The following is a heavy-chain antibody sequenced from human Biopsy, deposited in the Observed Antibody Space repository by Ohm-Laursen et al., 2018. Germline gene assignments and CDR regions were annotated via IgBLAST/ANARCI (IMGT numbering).Heavy chain of an antibody. Sequence: AASENVSCQSSGYSFSTYDVNWARQARGQGLEWMGWMIPSSGKTGYAQRFQGRVTLTMNTSISTAYMELSGLRSEDTAVYFCARGYSRRVSIFEASIYWFDTWGQGTLVTVSS. V-gene: IGHV1-8*01. D-gene: IGHD6-6*01. CDR3: ARGYSRRVSIFEASIYWFDT. J-gene: IGHJ5*02. CDR2: MIPSSGKT. CDR1: GYSFSTYD.